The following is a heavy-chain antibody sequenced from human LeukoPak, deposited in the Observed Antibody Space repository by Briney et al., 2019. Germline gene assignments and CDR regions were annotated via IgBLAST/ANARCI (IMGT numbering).Heavy chain of an antibody. CDR3: ARVVAVTGTPVYYMDV. CDR1: GYMFTGYY. J-gene: IGHJ6*03. V-gene: IGHV1-2*02. Sequence: ASVKVSCKSSGYMFTGYYMHWVRQAPGQGLEWMGWINPNSDGTNYAQKFQGRVTMTRDTSIITAYIDLNRLRSDDTAAYYCARVVAVTGTPVYYMDVWGKGTTVTVSS. CDR2: INPNSDGT. D-gene: IGHD6-19*01.